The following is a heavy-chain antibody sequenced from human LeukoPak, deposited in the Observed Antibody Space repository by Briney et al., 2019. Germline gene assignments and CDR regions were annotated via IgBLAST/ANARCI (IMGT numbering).Heavy chain of an antibody. CDR3: ARGTQSPVSGYFDF. D-gene: IGHD3-10*01. CDR1: GFTFSSYD. J-gene: IGHJ4*02. CDR2: ISAAGTTM. V-gene: IGHV3-48*03. Sequence: GWSLRLSCAAAGFTFSSYDMDWVRQSPGRGLEWLSYISAAGTTMRYADSVRGRFTIARDNAKNTLYLQMNNLRAEATAIYYCARGTQSPVSGYFDFWGQGSLVTVSS.